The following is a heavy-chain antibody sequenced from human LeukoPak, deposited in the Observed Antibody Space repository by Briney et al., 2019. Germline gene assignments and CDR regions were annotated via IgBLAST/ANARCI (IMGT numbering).Heavy chain of an antibody. D-gene: IGHD6-19*01. Sequence: RGSLGLSCAASGFTFDEYGMSWVRQAPGKGLEWVSYIDSGANIHYADSVKGRFTISRDNAKNSLYLQMNSLRDEDTAIYYCARCGSGWYNYFDPWGQGNLVTVSS. V-gene: IGHV3-48*02. CDR1: GFTFDEYG. J-gene: IGHJ5*02. CDR2: IDSGANI. CDR3: ARCGSGWYNYFDP.